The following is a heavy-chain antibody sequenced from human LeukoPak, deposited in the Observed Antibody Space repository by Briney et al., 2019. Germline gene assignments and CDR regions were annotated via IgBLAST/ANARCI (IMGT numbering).Heavy chain of an antibody. J-gene: IGHJ4*02. CDR2: IISSGSYM. CDR3: ARHYYDSSGYYSCDY. V-gene: IGHV3-21*06. D-gene: IGHD3-22*01. CDR1: GFTFSSHS. Sequence: PGGSLRLSCAASGFTFSSHSMNWVRQAPGKGLEWVSSIISSGSYMYYADSVKGRFTISGDNAKNSLYLQMNSLRAEDTAVYYCARHYYDSSGYYSCDYWGQGTLVIVSS.